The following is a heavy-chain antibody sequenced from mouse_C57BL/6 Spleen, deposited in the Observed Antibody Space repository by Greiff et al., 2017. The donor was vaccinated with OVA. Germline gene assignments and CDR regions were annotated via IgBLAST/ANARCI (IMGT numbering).Heavy chain of an antibody. V-gene: IGHV1-18*01. CDR3: ARAGYYGSSPWFAY. CDR2: INPNNGGT. CDR1: GYTFTDYN. Sequence: VQLKQSGPELVKPGASVKIPCKASGYTFTDYNMDWVKQSHGKSLEWIGDINPNNGGTNYKQKFKGKATLTVDKSSSTAYMELRSLTSEDTAVYYCARAGYYGSSPWFAYWGQGTLVTVSA. J-gene: IGHJ3*01. D-gene: IGHD1-1*01.